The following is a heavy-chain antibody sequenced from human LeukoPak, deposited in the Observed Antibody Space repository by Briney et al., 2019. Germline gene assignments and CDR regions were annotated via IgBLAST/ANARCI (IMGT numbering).Heavy chain of an antibody. J-gene: IGHJ6*03. CDR1: GYTFSNYA. V-gene: IGHV7-4-1*02. D-gene: IGHD3-10*01. CDR2: INTNAGNP. Sequence: ASVKVCCKASGYTFSNYAINWVRQAPGQGLEWMGWINTNAGNPTYAQGFTGRFVFSLDTSVSTAYLQISSLKAEDTAVYYCARSGGSGSHDARYYYYYMDVWGKGTTVTVSS. CDR3: ARSGGSGSHDARYYYYYMDV.